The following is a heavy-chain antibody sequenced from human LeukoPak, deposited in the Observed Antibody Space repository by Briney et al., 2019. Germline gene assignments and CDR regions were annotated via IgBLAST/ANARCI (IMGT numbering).Heavy chain of an antibody. J-gene: IGHJ4*02. CDR2: ISYDGGNK. Sequence: GGSLRLSCAASGFTFSSYAMHWVRQAPGKGLEWVAVISYDGGNKYYADSVKGRFTISRDNSKNTLYLQMNSLRAEDTAVYYCARDGYGDSYYFDYWGQGTLVTVSS. CDR3: ARDGYGDSYYFDY. V-gene: IGHV3-30*04. CDR1: GFTFSSYA. D-gene: IGHD4-17*01.